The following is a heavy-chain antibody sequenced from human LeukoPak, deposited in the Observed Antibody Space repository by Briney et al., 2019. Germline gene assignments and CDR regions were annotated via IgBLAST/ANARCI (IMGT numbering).Heavy chain of an antibody. CDR1: GYSFTSYW. D-gene: IGHD3-10*01. CDR3: ARHGDPTYGSGRYGY. J-gene: IGHJ4*02. V-gene: IGHV5-51*01. Sequence: GESLKISCKGSGYSFTSYWIGWVRQMPGKGLEWMGIIYPGDSDTRYSPSFQGQVTISADKSISTAYLQWSSLKASDTAMYYCARHGDPTYGSGRYGYWGQGTLVTVSS. CDR2: IYPGDSDT.